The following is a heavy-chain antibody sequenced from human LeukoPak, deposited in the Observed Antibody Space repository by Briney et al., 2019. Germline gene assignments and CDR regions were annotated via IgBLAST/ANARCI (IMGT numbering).Heavy chain of an antibody. CDR3: ISDHTGHDDY. Sequence: TGGSLRLSCAASVFTFRRYDMSWVRQAPGKGLVWVSRINIDGSTTTYADSVKGRFTISRDNAKNTLSLQMNSLRADDTAVYYCISDHTGHDDYWGQGTLVTVSS. J-gene: IGHJ4*02. CDR1: VFTFRRYD. CDR2: INIDGSTT. V-gene: IGHV3-74*01. D-gene: IGHD1-1*01.